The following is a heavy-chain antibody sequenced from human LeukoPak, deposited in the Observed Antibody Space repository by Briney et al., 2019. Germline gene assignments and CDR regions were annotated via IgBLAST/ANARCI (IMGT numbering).Heavy chain of an antibody. CDR2: ILSTGSDV. Sequence: GGSLRLSCAASGFTFSSHSMTWVRQAPGKGLEWVSSILSTGSDVYYAGSVKGRFIISRDNAKNSLFLQMNSLRAEDTAVYYCARYWLASGNYYDYWGQGTLVTVSS. D-gene: IGHD3-10*01. V-gene: IGHV3-21*04. CDR3: ARYWLASGNYYDY. J-gene: IGHJ4*02. CDR1: GFTFSSHS.